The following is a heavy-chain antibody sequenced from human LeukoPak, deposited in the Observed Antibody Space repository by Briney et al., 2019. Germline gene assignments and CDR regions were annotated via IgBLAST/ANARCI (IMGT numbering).Heavy chain of an antibody. J-gene: IGHJ3*02. Sequence: EGSLRLSCAVSGFTFNTYWMTWVRQAPGKGLEWVANIKEDGSEKYYVDSVKGRFTISRDNAKMSLYLQMNSLRAEDTAVYYCARDLNIYDGTGYFDTFDIWGQGTMVTVSS. CDR3: ARDLNIYDGTGYFDTFDI. D-gene: IGHD3-22*01. CDR2: IKEDGSEK. V-gene: IGHV3-7*01. CDR1: GFTFNTYW.